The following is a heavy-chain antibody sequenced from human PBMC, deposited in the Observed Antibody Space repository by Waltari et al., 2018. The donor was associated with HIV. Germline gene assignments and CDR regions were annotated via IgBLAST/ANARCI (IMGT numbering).Heavy chain of an antibody. D-gene: IGHD3-10*01. CDR1: GFTFSSYA. Sequence: EVQLLEAGGGLVQPGGSLRLSCAASGFTFSSYAMRWVRQAPGKGLEWVSAISGSGGSTYYANSVKGRFTISRDNSKNTLYLQMNSLRAEDTAVYYCAKDDGGAFDYWGQGTLVTVSS. J-gene: IGHJ4*02. CDR3: AKDDGGAFDY. V-gene: IGHV3-23*01. CDR2: ISGSGGST.